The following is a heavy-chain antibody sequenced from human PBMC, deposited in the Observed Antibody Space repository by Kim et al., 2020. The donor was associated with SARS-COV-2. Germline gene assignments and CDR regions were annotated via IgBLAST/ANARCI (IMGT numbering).Heavy chain of an antibody. D-gene: IGHD7-27*01. V-gene: IGHV3-48*02. CDR2: ISSDSNTI. CDR1: GFTFSSFT. Sequence: GGSLRLSCAASGFTFSSFTMNWVRQAPGKGLEYLSYISSDSNTIEYADSVKGRFTISRDNAKNSVYLEMNSLRDEDTGVYRCARNLNYAFDHWGQGVLVTVSSGRLDPWGQGILVTVSS. CDR3: ARNLNYAFDHWGQGVLVTVSSGRLDP. J-gene: IGHJ5*02.